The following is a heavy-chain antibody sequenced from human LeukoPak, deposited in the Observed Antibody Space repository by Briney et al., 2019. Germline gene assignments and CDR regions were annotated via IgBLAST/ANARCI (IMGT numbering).Heavy chain of an antibody. CDR3: ARGTTKYYDILTGYYKGHYYYYMDV. Sequence: GASVKVSCKASGYTFTSYGISWVRQAPGQGLEWMGWMNPNSGNTGYAQKFQGRVTITRNTSISTAYMELSSLRSEDTAVYYCARGTTKYYDILTGYYKGHYYYYMDVWGKGTTVTVSS. D-gene: IGHD3-9*01. CDR2: MNPNSGNT. CDR1: GYTFTSYG. V-gene: IGHV1-8*03. J-gene: IGHJ6*03.